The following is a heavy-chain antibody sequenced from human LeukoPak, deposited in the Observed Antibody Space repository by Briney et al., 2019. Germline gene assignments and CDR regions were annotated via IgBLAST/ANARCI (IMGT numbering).Heavy chain of an antibody. Sequence: ASVKVSCKASGYTFTSYYMHWVRQAPGQGLEWMEIINPSGGSTSYAQKFQGRVTMTRDTSTSTVYMELSSLRSDDTAVYYCARAGIAARLTRDPFGPWGQGTLVTVSS. J-gene: IGHJ5*02. CDR3: ARAGIAARLTRDPFGP. D-gene: IGHD6-6*01. CDR2: INPSGGST. V-gene: IGHV1-46*01. CDR1: GYTFTSYY.